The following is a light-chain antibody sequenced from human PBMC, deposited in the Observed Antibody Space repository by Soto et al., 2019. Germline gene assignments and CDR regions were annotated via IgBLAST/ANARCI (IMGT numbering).Light chain of an antibody. CDR1: QGLSNH. CDR2: ATS. J-gene: IGKJ4*01. V-gene: IGKV1-16*01. Sequence: DIQMTQSPSSLSASVGDRVTITCRASQGLSNHLAWFQQKPGKAPKSLIFATSTLQSGVPSRFGGSGSGTDFILTISSLQPEDSATYYCQHYHFYPLTFGGGTKVEIK. CDR3: QHYHFYPLT.